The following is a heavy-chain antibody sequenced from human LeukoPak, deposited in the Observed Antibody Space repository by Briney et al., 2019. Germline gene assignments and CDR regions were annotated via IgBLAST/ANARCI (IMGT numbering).Heavy chain of an antibody. CDR3: ARDRGPRTGFMVREAYDY. J-gene: IGHJ4*02. CDR2: INTDGSIT. Sequence: GSLRLSCAASGFTFSDYWIHWVRQAPGKGLVWVSRINTDGSITNYADSVKGRFSISRDNAKNALYLQMSSLRAEDTAVYYCARDRGPRTGFMVREAYDYWGQGTLVTVSS. D-gene: IGHD3-10*01. V-gene: IGHV3-74*01. CDR1: GFTFSDYW.